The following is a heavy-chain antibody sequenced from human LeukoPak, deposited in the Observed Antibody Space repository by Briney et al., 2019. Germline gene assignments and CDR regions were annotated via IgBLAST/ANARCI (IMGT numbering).Heavy chain of an antibody. CDR3: ARGYYDILTGYYFEYFQH. J-gene: IGHJ1*01. CDR1: GFTFSSYI. CDR2: ISSSSSYI. D-gene: IGHD3-9*01. V-gene: IGHV3-21*01. Sequence: GGSLRPSCAASGFTFSSYIMNWVRQAPGKGLEWVSSISSSSSYIYYADSVKGRFTISRDNAKNSLYLQMNSLRAEDTAVYYCARGYYDILTGYYFEYFQHWGQGTLVTVSS.